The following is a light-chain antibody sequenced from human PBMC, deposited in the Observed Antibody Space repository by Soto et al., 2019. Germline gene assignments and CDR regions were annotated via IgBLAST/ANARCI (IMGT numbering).Light chain of an antibody. J-gene: IGKJ1*01. Sequence: DIQMTQSPSSLSASVGDRITITCRASQDIRSGLGWYQQKAGKAPKRLIYGASNLESGVPSRFSGSGYGTEFTLTISSLQPEDFATYYCLQYNSCPWTFGQGTKVQIK. V-gene: IGKV1-17*01. CDR2: GAS. CDR3: LQYNSCPWT. CDR1: QDIRSG.